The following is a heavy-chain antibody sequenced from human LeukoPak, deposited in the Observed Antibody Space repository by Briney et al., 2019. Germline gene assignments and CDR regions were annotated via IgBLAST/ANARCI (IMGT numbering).Heavy chain of an antibody. Sequence: ASVKVSCKASGFTFTSSAVQWVRQARGQRLEWIGWIVVGSGNTNYAQKFQERVTITRDMSTSTAYMELSSLRSEDTAVYYCAAGPEGSGFDYWGQGILVTVSS. CDR2: IVVGSGNT. CDR1: GFTFTSSA. D-gene: IGHD2-15*01. J-gene: IGHJ4*02. CDR3: AAGPEGSGFDY. V-gene: IGHV1-58*01.